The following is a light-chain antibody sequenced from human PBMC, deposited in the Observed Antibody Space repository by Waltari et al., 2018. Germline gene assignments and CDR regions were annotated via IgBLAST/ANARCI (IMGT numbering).Light chain of an antibody. V-gene: IGLV2-14*03. J-gene: IGLJ3*02. CDR1: SSDIGAYNY. CDR2: DVS. CDR3: ATWDDSLSGRV. Sequence: QSALTQPASVSGSPGQSITISCTGTSSDIGAYNYVSWYQHHPDKAPRVIIYDVSNRPSGISNRFSASKSANTASLTISGLQAEDEADYYCATWDDSLSGRVFGGGTKLTVL.